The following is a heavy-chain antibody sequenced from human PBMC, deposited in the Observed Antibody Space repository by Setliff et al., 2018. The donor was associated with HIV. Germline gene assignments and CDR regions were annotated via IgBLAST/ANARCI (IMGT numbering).Heavy chain of an antibody. CDR2: VYHTGST. CDR3: ATCRHRPSNWFDP. V-gene: IGHV4-34*01. J-gene: IGHJ5*02. CDR1: GGSFSGYY. Sequence: SETLSLTCAVYGGSFSGYYWSWIRQSPGKGLEWIGEVYHTGSTNLNPSLKSRVTISVDRSGNQFSLRLTSVTAADTAVYYCATCRHRPSNWFDPWGQGTVVTVSS.